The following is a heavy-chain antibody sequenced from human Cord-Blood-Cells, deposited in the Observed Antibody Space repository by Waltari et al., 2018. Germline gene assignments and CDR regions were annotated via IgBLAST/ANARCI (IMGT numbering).Heavy chain of an antibody. CDR2: IYYSGTS. CDR1: GGSISSYY. CDR3: ASQYYYDSSGYFWFDP. V-gene: IGHV4-59*01. J-gene: IGHJ5*02. D-gene: IGHD3-22*01. Sequence: QVQLQESGPGLVKPSETLSLTCTVSGGSISSYYWSWIRQPPGKGLEWIGFIYYSGTSTYTPALQSRVPISVDTSSNQFSWKLSSVTAADTAVYYCASQYYYDSSGYFWFDPWGQGTLVTVSS.